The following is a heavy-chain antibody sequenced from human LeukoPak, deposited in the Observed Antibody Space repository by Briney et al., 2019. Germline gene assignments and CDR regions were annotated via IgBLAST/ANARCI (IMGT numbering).Heavy chain of an antibody. V-gene: IGHV4-4*09. CDR1: GGSISSYY. J-gene: IGHJ6*04. CDR2: IYTSGST. D-gene: IGHD3-3*01. Sequence: PSETLSLTCTVSGGSISSYYWSWLRQPPGKGLEWIGYIYTSGSTNYNPSLKSRVTISVDTSKNQFSLKLSSVTAADTAVYSCARLVDFWSGCDVWGKGTTVTVSS. CDR3: ARLVDFWSGCDV.